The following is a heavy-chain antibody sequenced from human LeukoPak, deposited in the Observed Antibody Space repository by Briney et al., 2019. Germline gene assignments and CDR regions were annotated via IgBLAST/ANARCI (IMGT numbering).Heavy chain of an antibody. CDR2: ISASSGYT. V-gene: IGHV3-11*06. Sequence: GGSLRLSCEASGLIFSDYYMSCIRQAPGKGLEWVSYISASSGYTKYADSVKGRFTISRDNAKNSVYLQMNSLRADDTAVYYCARDWSPNWFDPWGQGTPVTVSS. CDR1: GLIFSDYY. CDR3: ARDWSPNWFDP. J-gene: IGHJ5*02.